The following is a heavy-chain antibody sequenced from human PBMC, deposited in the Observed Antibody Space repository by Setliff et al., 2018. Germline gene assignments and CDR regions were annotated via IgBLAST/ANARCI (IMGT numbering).Heavy chain of an antibody. CDR2: VFYNGAA. CDR3: ARGGTYRYFDY. J-gene: IGHJ4*02. Sequence: NPSETLSLTCTVSGDSISDASIVAWIRQPPGKGLEFIGYVFYNGAAKYDPSLKSRVTMSVDTSKTQFSLKLNSMTTADTAVYYCARGGTYRYFDYWGQGALVTVSS. V-gene: IGHV4-59*01. CDR1: GDSISDAS.